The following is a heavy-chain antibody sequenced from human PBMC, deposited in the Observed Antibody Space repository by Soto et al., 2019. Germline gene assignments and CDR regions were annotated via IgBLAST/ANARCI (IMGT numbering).Heavy chain of an antibody. V-gene: IGHV3-23*01. D-gene: IGHD2-2*01. CDR3: AAPRRSTGWYFDL. J-gene: IGHJ2*01. CDR1: GFTFSTYA. Sequence: GGSLRLSCAASGFTFSTYAMGWVRQAPGKGLEWVSRIIGSGESTYSADSVRGRLSISRDNSKNTLYLQMNSLRVEDTAVYYCAAPRRSTGWYFDLWGRGTLVTVSS. CDR2: IIGSGEST.